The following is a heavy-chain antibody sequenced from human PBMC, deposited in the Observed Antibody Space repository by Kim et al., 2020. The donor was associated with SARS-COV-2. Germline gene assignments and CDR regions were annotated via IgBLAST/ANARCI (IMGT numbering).Heavy chain of an antibody. CDR3: AKAYGDHLIWYFDL. D-gene: IGHD4-17*01. Sequence: DSVKGRFTIARNNPKNTLYMEMNSLSADDTAVYYCAKAYGDHLIWYFDLWGRDTLVTVSS. V-gene: IGHV3-23*01. J-gene: IGHJ2*01.